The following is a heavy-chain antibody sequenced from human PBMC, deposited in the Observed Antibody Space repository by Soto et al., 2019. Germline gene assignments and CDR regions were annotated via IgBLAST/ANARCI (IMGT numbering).Heavy chain of an antibody. CDR1: GFTFSSYA. J-gene: IGHJ4*02. D-gene: IGHD5-12*01. Sequence: PGGSLRLSCAASGFTFSSYAMSWVRQAPGKGLEWVSAISGSGGSTYYADSVKGRFTISRDNSKNTLYLQMNSLRAEDTAVYYCAKPGYSGHVVLTVDYWGQGTLVTVSS. CDR2: ISGSGGST. V-gene: IGHV3-23*01. CDR3: AKPGYSGHVVLTVDY.